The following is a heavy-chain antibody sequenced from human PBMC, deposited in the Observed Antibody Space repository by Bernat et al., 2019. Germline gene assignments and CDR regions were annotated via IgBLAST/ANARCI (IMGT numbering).Heavy chain of an antibody. V-gene: IGHV3-53*04. CDR1: GFTVSSNY. CDR3: ARGQGGWLQNYYFDY. D-gene: IGHD5-24*01. CDR2: IYSGGST. J-gene: IGHJ4*02. Sequence: EVQLVESGGGLVQPGGSLRLSCAASGFTVSSNYMSWVRQAPGKGLEWVSVIYSGGSTYYADSVKGRFTISRHNSKNTLYLQMNSLRAEDTAVYYWARGQGGWLQNYYFDYWGQGTLVTVSS.